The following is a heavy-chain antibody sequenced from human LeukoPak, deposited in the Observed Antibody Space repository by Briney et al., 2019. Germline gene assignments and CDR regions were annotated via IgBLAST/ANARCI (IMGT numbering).Heavy chain of an antibody. Sequence: PGGSLRLSCAASGFTFSSYGMHWVRQAPGKGLEWVAVISYDGSNKYYADSVKGRFTISRDNSKNTLYLQMNSLRAEDTAVYYCASSFFGWPKPDYWGQGTLVTVSS. V-gene: IGHV3-30*03. J-gene: IGHJ4*02. CDR3: ASSFFGWPKPDY. D-gene: IGHD3-3*02. CDR2: ISYDGSNK. CDR1: GFTFSSYG.